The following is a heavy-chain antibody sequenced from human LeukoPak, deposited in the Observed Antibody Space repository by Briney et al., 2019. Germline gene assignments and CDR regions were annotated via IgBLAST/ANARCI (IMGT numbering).Heavy chain of an antibody. CDR1: GGSISSSSYY. J-gene: IGHJ5*02. Sequence: PSETLSLTCTVSGGSISSSSYYWSWIRQPAGKGLEWIGRIYTSGSTNYNPSLKSRVTMSVDTSKNQFSLKLSSVTAADTAVYYCASSREGWFTMVRGVHRPGWFDPWGQGTLVTVSS. CDR2: IYTSGST. D-gene: IGHD3-10*01. CDR3: ASSREGWFTMVRGVHRPGWFDP. V-gene: IGHV4-61*02.